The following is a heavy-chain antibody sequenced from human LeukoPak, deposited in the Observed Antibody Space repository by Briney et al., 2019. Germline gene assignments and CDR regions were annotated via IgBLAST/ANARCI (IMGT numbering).Heavy chain of an antibody. J-gene: IGHJ4*02. CDR2: IYPGDSDT. D-gene: IGHD3-3*01. CDR1: GYNFATYW. Sequence: GESLKISCKSSGYNFATYWIGWVRQMPGKGLEWMGIIYPGDSDTRYSPSFQGQVTISADKSISTAYLQWSSLKASDTAMYYCARLKFLEWLLSFDYWGQGTLVTVSS. V-gene: IGHV5-51*01. CDR3: ARLKFLEWLLSFDY.